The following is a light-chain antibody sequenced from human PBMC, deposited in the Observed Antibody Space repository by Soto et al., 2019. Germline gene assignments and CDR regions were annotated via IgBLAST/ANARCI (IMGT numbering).Light chain of an antibody. CDR1: SSSFASGS. CDR2: TND. V-gene: IGLV1-44*01. CDR3: CSHTSSSPYV. Sequence: QSVLTQSPSASGTPGEKVTISCSGSSSSFASGSVNWYQQLPGTAPRLLIYTNDQRPSGVPDRFSGSKSRTSASLAISGLQSEDEADYYCCSHTSSSPYVFGTGTKLTVL. J-gene: IGLJ1*01.